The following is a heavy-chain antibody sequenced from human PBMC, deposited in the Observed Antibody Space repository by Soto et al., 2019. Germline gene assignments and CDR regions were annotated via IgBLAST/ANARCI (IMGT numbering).Heavy chain of an antibody. V-gene: IGHV1-69*01. CDR1: GGTFSSYA. J-gene: IGHJ6*02. CDR2: IIPIFGTA. D-gene: IGHD2-2*01. Sequence: QVQLVQSGAEVKKPGSSVKVSCKASGGTFSSYAISWVRQAPRQGLEWMGGIIPIFGTANYAQKFQGRVTITADESTSTAYMELSSLRSEDTAVYYCARGDIVVVPAAPPAGAGGMDVWGQGTTVTVSS. CDR3: ARGDIVVVPAAPPAGAGGMDV.